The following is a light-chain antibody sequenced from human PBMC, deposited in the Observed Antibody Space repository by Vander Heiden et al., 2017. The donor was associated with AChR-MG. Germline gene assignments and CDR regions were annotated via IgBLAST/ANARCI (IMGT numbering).Light chain of an antibody. V-gene: IGKV1-39*01. Sequence: DIQMTQSPSSLSASVRDRVTITCRASENVDEYLNWYQVKPGKAPRLLVYAASRLQSGVPSRFSGSGSGTDFTLTISSLQPEDFATYYCQQSFRTSYTFGQGTKLEIK. J-gene: IGKJ2*01. CDR3: QQSFRTSYT. CDR1: ENVDEY. CDR2: AAS.